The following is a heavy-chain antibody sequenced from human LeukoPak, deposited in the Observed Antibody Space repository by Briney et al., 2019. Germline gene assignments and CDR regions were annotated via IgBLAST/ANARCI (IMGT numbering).Heavy chain of an antibody. J-gene: IGHJ1*01. CDR1: GFTFSRYW. D-gene: IGHD3-22*01. Sequence: GGSLRLSCEASGFTFSRYWMHWVRQAPGKGLVWVSRIKSDGKTNYADSVKGRFTISRDNAKDTVSLQMDSLRAEDTGVYYCARAPSEVGGYYPEYFRHWGQGTLVTVSS. V-gene: IGHV3-74*01. CDR2: IKSDGKT. CDR3: ARAPSEVGGYYPEYFRH.